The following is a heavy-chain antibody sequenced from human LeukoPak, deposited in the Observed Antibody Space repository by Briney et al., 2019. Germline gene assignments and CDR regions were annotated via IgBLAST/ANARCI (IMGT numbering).Heavy chain of an antibody. CDR1: GGSFSGYY. CDR2: IFHTGHT. V-gene: IGHV4-34*01. D-gene: IGHD3-10*01. J-gene: IGHJ4*02. Sequence: SETLSLTCAVYGGSFSGYYWSWIRPPPGKGLEWVGYIFHTGHTSYNPSLKSRVTISVDMSKNQLSLRLTSVTAADTAVYYCARGFYGAGSHFDSWGQGTLVTVSS. CDR3: ARGFYGAGSHFDS.